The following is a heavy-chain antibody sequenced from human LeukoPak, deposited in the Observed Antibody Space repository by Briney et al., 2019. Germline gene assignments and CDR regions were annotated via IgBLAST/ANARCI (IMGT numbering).Heavy chain of an antibody. Sequence: SETLSLTCTVSGGSISSSSYYWGWIRQPPGKGPEWIGSIYYSGSTYYNPSLKSRVTISVDTSKNQFSLKLSSVTAADTAVYYCARILLPAYCGGDCYSGWYFDLWGRGTLVTVSS. D-gene: IGHD2-21*02. J-gene: IGHJ2*01. CDR2: IYYSGST. CDR1: GGSISSSSYY. CDR3: ARILLPAYCGGDCYSGWYFDL. V-gene: IGHV4-39*01.